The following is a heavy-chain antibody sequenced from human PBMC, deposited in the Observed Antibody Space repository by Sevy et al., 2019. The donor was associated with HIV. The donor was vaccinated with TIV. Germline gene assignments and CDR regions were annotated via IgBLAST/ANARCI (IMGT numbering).Heavy chain of an antibody. V-gene: IGHV4-34*01. D-gene: IGHD4-17*01. Sequence: SETLSLTCAVYGGSFSGYYWSWIRQPPGKGLEWIGEINHSGSTNYNPSLKSRVTISVDTSKNQFSLKLSSVIAADTAVYYCARESHNSSDYGGLRSHFDYWGQGTLVTVSS. CDR2: INHSGST. CDR1: GGSFSGYY. J-gene: IGHJ4*02. CDR3: ARESHNSSDYGGLRSHFDY.